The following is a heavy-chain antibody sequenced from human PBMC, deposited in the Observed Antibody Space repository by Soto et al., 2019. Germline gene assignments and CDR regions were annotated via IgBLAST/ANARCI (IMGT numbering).Heavy chain of an antibody. CDR3: ARDRRAYYDSSGYYFDY. D-gene: IGHD3-22*01. V-gene: IGHV1-69*01. CDR2: IIPIFGTA. J-gene: IGHJ4*02. Sequence: QVQLVQSGAEVKKPWSSVKVSCKASGGTFSSYAISWVRQAPGQGLEWMGGIIPIFGTANYAQKFQGRVTITADESTSTAYMELSSLRSEDTAVYYCARDRRAYYDSSGYYFDYWGQGTLVTVSS. CDR1: GGTFSSYA.